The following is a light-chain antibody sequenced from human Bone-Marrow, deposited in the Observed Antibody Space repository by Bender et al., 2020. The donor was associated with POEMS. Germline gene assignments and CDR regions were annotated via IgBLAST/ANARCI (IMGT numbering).Light chain of an antibody. Sequence: SYEVTQPPSVSVSPEQTASITCSGDDLGDKYVAWHQQKPGQSPVLVIYQDTKRPSGIPERFSGSNSGNTATLTISGTQAMDEADYYCQAWDTYSVIFGGGTKLTVL. J-gene: IGLJ2*01. V-gene: IGLV3-1*01. CDR1: DLGDKY. CDR2: QDT. CDR3: QAWDTYSVI.